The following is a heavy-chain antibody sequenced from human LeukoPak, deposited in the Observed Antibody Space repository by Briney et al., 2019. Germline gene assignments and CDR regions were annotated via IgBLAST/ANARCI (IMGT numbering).Heavy chain of an antibody. V-gene: IGHV4-39*01. J-gene: IGHJ4*02. CDR3: ARSRGGYSYGSKFDY. CDR2: IYYSGST. Sequence: SETLSLTCTVSGGSISSSSYYWGWIRQPPGTGLEWIGSIYYSGSTYYNPSLKSRVTISVDTSKNQFSLKLSSVTAADTAVYYCARSRGGYSYGSKFDYWGQGTLVTVSS. D-gene: IGHD5-18*01. CDR1: GGSISSSSYY.